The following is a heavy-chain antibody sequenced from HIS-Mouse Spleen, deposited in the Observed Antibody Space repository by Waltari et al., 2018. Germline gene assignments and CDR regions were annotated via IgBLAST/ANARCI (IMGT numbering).Heavy chain of an antibody. V-gene: IGHV3-21*01. CDR3: ARDPSGYDNH. J-gene: IGHJ5*02. CDR1: GFTFSSYS. D-gene: IGHD5-12*01. Sequence: EVQLVESGGGLVKPGGSLRLSCAASGFTFSSYSMNWVRQAPGKGREWVSSISSSSSYIDYADSVKGRFTISRDNAKNSLYLQMNSLRAEDTAVYYCARDPSGYDNHWGQGTLVTVSS. CDR2: ISSSSSYI.